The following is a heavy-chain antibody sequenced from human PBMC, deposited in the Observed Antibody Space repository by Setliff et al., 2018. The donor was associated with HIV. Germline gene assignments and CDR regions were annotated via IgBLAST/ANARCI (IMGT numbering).Heavy chain of an antibody. D-gene: IGHD3-16*01. CDR2: SIPILGIG. V-gene: IGHV1-69*02. Sequence: ASVKVSCKASGGTFSSYTINWVRQAPGQGLEWMGRSIPILGIGNDEQAQKFKGRVTFTADRSTSTVYMELSSLRSEDTAVYYCARCGAGEWHLYMDVWGKGTTVTVS. CDR3: ARCGAGEWHLYMDV. J-gene: IGHJ6*03. CDR1: GGTFSSYT.